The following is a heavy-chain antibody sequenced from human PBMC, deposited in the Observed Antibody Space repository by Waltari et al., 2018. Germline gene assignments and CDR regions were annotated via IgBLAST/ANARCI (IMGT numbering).Heavy chain of an antibody. J-gene: IGHJ6*02. CDR1: GFTVSSNY. Sequence: EVQLVESGGGLIQPGGSLRLSCAASGFTVSSNYMSWVRQAPGKGLEWVSVIDRGGSTYYADSVKGRFTISRDNSKNTLYLQMNSLRAEDTAVYYCARPYSGTANGMDVWGQGTTVTVSS. CDR3: ARPYSGTANGMDV. V-gene: IGHV3-53*01. CDR2: IDRGGST. D-gene: IGHD1-26*01.